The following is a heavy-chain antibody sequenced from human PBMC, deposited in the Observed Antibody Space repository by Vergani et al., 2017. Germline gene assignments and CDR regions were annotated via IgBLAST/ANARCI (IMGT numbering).Heavy chain of an antibody. D-gene: IGHD2-2*01. J-gene: IGHJ5*02. CDR2: INPSVGST. V-gene: IGHV1-46*01. Sequence: QVQLVQSGAAVKKPGASVKVSCKASGYTFTSYYMHWVRQAPGQGLGWMGIINPSVGSTSYAQKFQGRVTMTRAPSKSTVYMELSSLRSEDTAVYYCSRDSRYCSSTRCDVGRDWFDPWGQGTLVTVSS. CDR3: SRDSRYCSSTRCDVGRDWFDP. CDR1: GYTFTSYY.